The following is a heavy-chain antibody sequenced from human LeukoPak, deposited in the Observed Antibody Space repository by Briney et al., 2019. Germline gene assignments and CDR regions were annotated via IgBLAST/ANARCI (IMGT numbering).Heavy chain of an antibody. V-gene: IGHV1-69*13. CDR3: ARESLLRDYYDSSGYYDFDY. D-gene: IGHD3-22*01. CDR1: GGTFSSYA. J-gene: IGHJ4*02. Sequence: SVKVSCKASGGTFSSYAISWVRQATGQGLEWMGGIIPIFGTANYAQEFQGRVTITADESTSTAYMELSSLRSEDTAVYYCARESLLRDYYDSSGYYDFDYWGQGTLVTVSS. CDR2: IIPIFGTA.